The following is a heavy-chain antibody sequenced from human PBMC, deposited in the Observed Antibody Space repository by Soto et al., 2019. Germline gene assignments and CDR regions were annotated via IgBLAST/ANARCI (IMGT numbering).Heavy chain of an antibody. J-gene: IGHJ4*02. V-gene: IGHV3-30*03. CDR2: ISHDGRIK. D-gene: IGHD2-21*01. Sequence: QVQLVESGGGVVQPGRSLRLSCAASGFTFSDYVMHWVRKLPGKGLEWVAVISHDGRIKYYADSVQGRFTISRDNSNNMLYLQIDSLKTDDTALFYCARRLEDISSDLLDYWGQGTLVTVSS. CDR1: GFTFSDYV. CDR3: ARRLEDISSDLLDY.